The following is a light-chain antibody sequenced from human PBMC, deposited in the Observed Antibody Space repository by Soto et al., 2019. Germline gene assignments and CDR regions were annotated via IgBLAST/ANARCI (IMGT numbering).Light chain of an antibody. Sequence: QSALTQPASVSGSPGQSITISCTGTSSDVGGYNYVSWYQQHPGKAPKLMIYDVSNRPSGVSNRFSGSKSGNTASLTISGLQAEDEADYYCNSYTSSSTLLYVFGTGTKVTVL. CDR2: DVS. CDR3: NSYTSSSTLLYV. CDR1: SSDVGGYNY. V-gene: IGLV2-14*01. J-gene: IGLJ1*01.